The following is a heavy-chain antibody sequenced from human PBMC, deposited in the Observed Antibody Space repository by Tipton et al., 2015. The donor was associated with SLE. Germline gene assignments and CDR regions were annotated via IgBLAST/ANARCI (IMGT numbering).Heavy chain of an antibody. CDR3: AKGPTVAYFDY. V-gene: IGHV3-9*01. Sequence: SLRLSCAASGFTFDDYAMHWVRQAPGKGLEWVSGISWNSGSIGYADSVKGRFTISRDNAKNSLYLQMNSLRAEDTALYYCAKGPTVAYFDYWGQGTLATVSS. J-gene: IGHJ4*02. D-gene: IGHD4-23*01. CDR2: ISWNSGSI. CDR1: GFTFDDYA.